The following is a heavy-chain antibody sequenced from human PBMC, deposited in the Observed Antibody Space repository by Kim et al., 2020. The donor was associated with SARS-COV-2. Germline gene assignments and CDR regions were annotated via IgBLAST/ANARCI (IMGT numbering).Heavy chain of an antibody. CDR1: GGSISSSSYY. Sequence: SETLSLTCTVSGGSISSSSYYWGWIRQPPGKGLEWIGSIYYSGSTYYNPSLKSRVTISVDTSKNQFSLKLSSVTAADTAVYYCARHVIVVVITHWYFDLWGRGTLVTVSS. J-gene: IGHJ2*01. CDR3: ARHVIVVVITHWYFDL. CDR2: IYYSGST. D-gene: IGHD3-22*01. V-gene: IGHV4-39*01.